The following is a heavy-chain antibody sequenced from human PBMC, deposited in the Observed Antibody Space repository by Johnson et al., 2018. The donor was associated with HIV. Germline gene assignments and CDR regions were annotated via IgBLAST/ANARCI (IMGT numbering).Heavy chain of an antibody. J-gene: IGHJ3*02. V-gene: IGHV3-30*04. CDR1: GFTFSNYA. D-gene: IGHD5-12*01. CDR3: AKEDPVRGYSGYVDAFDI. Sequence: VQLVESGGGVVQPGRSLRLSCAASGFTFSNYAMHWVRQAPGKGLEWLSVISYDGSNKYYADSVKGRFTTSRDNSKNTLYLQMNSLRAEDTAVYYCAKEDPVRGYSGYVDAFDIWGQGTMVTVSS. CDR2: ISYDGSNK.